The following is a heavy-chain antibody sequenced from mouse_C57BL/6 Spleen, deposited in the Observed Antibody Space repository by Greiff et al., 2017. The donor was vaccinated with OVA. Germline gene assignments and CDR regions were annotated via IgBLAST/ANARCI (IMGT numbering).Heavy chain of an antibody. CDR2: ISNLAYSI. CDR1: GFTFSDYG. D-gene: IGHD1-1*01. Sequence: EVKLVESGGGLVQPGGSLKLSCAASGFTFSDYGMAWVRQAPRKGPEWVAFISNLAYSIYYADTVTGRFTISRENAKNTLYLEMSSLRSEDTAMYYCARHDYGSSPWYAMDYWGQGTSVTVSS. J-gene: IGHJ4*01. V-gene: IGHV5-15*01. CDR3: ARHDYGSSPWYAMDY.